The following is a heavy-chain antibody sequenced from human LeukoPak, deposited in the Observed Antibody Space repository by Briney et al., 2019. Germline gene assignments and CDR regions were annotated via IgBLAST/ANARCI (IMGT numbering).Heavy chain of an antibody. D-gene: IGHD5-12*01. CDR2: ISAYNGNT. J-gene: IGHJ5*02. V-gene: IGHV1-18*01. Sequence: ASVKVSCKASGYTFTSYGISWVRQAPGQGLEWMGWISAYNGNTNYAQKLQGRVTMTTDTSTSTAYMELRSLRSDDTAVYYCARGKTYSGYDWYNWFDPWGQETLVTVPS. CDR3: ARGKTYSGYDWYNWFDP. CDR1: GYTFTSYG.